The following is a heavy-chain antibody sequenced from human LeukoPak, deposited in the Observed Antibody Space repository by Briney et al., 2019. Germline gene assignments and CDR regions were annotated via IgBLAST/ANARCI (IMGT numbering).Heavy chain of an antibody. Sequence: SEALSLTCSVSGDSISGYYWNWIRQSPEKGLEWIAYIRSSGSINYNPSLRSRATISLDTSKNQFSLRLTSVTAADTAVYYCARMATIRGDGYHFDFWGQGTLVTVSS. CDR2: IRSSGSI. CDR3: ARMATIRGDGYHFDF. J-gene: IGHJ4*02. D-gene: IGHD5-24*01. V-gene: IGHV4-59*01. CDR1: GDSISGYY.